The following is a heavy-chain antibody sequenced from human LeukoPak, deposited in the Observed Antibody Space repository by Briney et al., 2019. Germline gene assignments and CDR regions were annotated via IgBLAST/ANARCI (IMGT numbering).Heavy chain of an antibody. Sequence: SETLSLTCTVSGGSINSGNYYYSWIRQPPRKGLEWIGYIYYSGSTYYNPSLKSRVTISVDTSNNQFSLKLSSVTAADTAVYYCASYYHGFDYWGQGTLVTVSS. CDR2: IYYSGST. D-gene: IGHD3-10*01. V-gene: IGHV4-30-4*01. J-gene: IGHJ4*02. CDR3: ASYYHGFDY. CDR1: GGSINSGNYY.